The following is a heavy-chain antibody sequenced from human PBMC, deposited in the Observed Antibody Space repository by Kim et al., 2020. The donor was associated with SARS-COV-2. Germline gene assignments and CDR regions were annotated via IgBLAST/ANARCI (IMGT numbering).Heavy chain of an antibody. CDR3: ARVELLWFGELLQNRDAFDI. J-gene: IGHJ3*02. V-gene: IGHV4-31*03. CDR1: GGSISSGGYY. Sequence: SETLSLTCTVSGGSISSGGYYWSWIRQHPWKGLEWIGYIYYSGSTYYNPSLKSRVTISVDTSKNQFSLKLSSVTAADTAVYYCARVELLWFGELLQNRDAFDIWGQGTMVTVSS. D-gene: IGHD3-10*01. CDR2: IYYSGST.